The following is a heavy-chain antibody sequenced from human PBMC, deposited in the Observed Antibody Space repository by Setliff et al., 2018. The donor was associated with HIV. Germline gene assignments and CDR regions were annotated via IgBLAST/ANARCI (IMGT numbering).Heavy chain of an antibody. Sequence: GASVKVSCKASGYTFINYAISWVRQAPGQGLEWMGWISAYNGDTNYAQNLQGRVTMTTDTSTNTAYMELSSLGSDDTAVYYCAKTSPKDGYSSDFWGQGTPVTVSS. D-gene: IGHD4-4*01. CDR3: AKTSPKDGYSSDF. CDR1: GYTFINYA. V-gene: IGHV1-18*01. CDR2: ISAYNGDT. J-gene: IGHJ4*02.